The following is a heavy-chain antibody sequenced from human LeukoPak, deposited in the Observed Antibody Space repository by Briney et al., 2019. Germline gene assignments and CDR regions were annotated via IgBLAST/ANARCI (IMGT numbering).Heavy chain of an antibody. V-gene: IGHV3-7*01. CDR1: GFTFSGVW. J-gene: IGHJ4*02. Sequence: GGSLRLSCAASGFTFSGVWMSWVRQTPGKGLEWVANIQEGGSEKYYVDSVKGRFTISRDNAKNSLSLQMNSLRAEDTGVYYCAREGRGAMGFDYWGQGTLVTVSS. D-gene: IGHD3-16*01. CDR3: AREGRGAMGFDY. CDR2: IQEGGSEK.